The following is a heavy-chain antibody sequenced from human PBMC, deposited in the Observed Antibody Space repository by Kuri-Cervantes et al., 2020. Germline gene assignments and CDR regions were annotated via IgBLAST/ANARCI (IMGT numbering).Heavy chain of an antibody. CDR2: IYHSGST. J-gene: IGHJ6*02. Sequence: SETLSLTCAVSGGSISGSNWWSWVRQPPGKGLEWIGEIYHSGSTNYNPSLKSRVTISVDKSKNQFSLKLSSVTAADTAVYYCARVNRHSYYYYYGMDVWGQGTTVTVSS. V-gene: IGHV4-4*02. CDR3: ARVNRHSYYYYYGMDV. CDR1: GGSISGSNW. D-gene: IGHD2/OR15-2a*01.